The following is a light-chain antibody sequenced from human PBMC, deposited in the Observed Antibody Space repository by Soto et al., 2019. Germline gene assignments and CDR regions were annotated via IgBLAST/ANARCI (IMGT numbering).Light chain of an antibody. CDR3: QQRSNWTTLT. J-gene: IGKJ4*01. CDR1: QSVSSY. V-gene: IGKV3-11*01. Sequence: ESVLKQSPATLSLSPGERATLSFRASQSVSSYLAGYQQKPGQAPRLLIYDASNRATGIPARFSGSGSGTDFTLTISSLEPEDFAVYYCQQRSNWTTLTFGGGTKVEIK. CDR2: DAS.